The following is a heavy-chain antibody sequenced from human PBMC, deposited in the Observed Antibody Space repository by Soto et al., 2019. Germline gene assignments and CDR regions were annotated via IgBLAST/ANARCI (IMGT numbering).Heavy chain of an antibody. CDR3: ARHSTYYDILTGYYILEPFDY. CDR2: IYYSGST. V-gene: IGHV4-59*08. J-gene: IGHJ4*02. CDR1: GGSISSYY. Sequence: PSETLSLTCTVSGGSISSYYWSWIRQPPGKGLEWIGYIYYSGSTNYNPSLKSRVTISVDTSKNQFSLKLSSVTAADTAVYYCARHSTYYDILTGYYILEPFDYWGQGTLVTSPQ. D-gene: IGHD3-9*01.